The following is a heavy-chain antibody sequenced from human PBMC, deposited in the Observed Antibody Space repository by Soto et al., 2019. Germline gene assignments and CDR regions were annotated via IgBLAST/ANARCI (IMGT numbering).Heavy chain of an antibody. Sequence: ASVKVSCKASGGTFSSYAISWVRQAPGQGLEWMGWISGYNGDTNYAQKLQGRVTMTTDTSTSTAYMELRSLRSDDTAVYYCARSIAAAVDFDYWGQGTLVTVSS. D-gene: IGHD6-13*01. CDR3: ARSIAAAVDFDY. CDR2: ISGYNGDT. J-gene: IGHJ4*02. V-gene: IGHV1-18*01. CDR1: GGTFSSYA.